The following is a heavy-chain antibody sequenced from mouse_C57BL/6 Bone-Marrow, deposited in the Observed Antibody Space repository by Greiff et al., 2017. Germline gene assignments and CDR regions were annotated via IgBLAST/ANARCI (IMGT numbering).Heavy chain of an antibody. Sequence: VQLQESGAELARPGASVKLSCKASGYTFTSYGISWVKQRTGQGLEWIGESYPRSGTTYYNEKFKGKATLTADKSSSTAYMELRSLTSEDSAVYFCARWDGRAMDYWGQGTSVTVSS. CDR3: ARWDGRAMDY. V-gene: IGHV1-81*01. D-gene: IGHD2-3*01. J-gene: IGHJ4*01. CDR1: GYTFTSYG. CDR2: SYPRSGTT.